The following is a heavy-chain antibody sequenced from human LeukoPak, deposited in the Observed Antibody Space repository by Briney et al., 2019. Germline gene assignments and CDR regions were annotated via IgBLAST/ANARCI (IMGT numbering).Heavy chain of an antibody. Sequence: ASVKVSCKASGGTFSNYAISWVRQAPGQGIEWMGGIIPIFVTASYAQKFQGRVTITADESTSTAYMELSSLRSEDTAVYYCARELSDRGVIKWGQGTLVTVSS. CDR3: ARELSDRGVIK. CDR1: GGTFSNYA. CDR2: IIPIFVTA. V-gene: IGHV1-69*13. J-gene: IGHJ4*02. D-gene: IGHD3-10*01.